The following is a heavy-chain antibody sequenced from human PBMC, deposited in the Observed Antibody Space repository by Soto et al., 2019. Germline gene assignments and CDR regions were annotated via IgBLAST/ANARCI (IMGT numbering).Heavy chain of an antibody. CDR3: ARDHGELSGNYDILTGNQPLFDP. V-gene: IGHV3-30-3*01. J-gene: IGHJ5*02. Sequence: GGSLRLSCAASGFTFSSYAMHWVRQAPGKGLEWVAVISYDGSNKYYADSVKGRFTISRDNSKNTLYLQMNSLRAEDTAVYYCARDHGELSGNYDILTGNQPLFDPWGQGTLVTVSS. D-gene: IGHD3-9*01. CDR2: ISYDGSNK. CDR1: GFTFSSYA.